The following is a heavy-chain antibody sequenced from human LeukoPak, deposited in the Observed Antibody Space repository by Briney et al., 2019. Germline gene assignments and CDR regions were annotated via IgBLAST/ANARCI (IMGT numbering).Heavy chain of an antibody. V-gene: IGHV3-53*01. CDR2: LYRGDSA. D-gene: IGHD2-15*01. Sequence: GGSLRLSCAAFGFTVSSSYMYWVRQAPGKGLEWVSFLYRGDSAIYAESVRGRFTISRDNSKNTLYLLMNSLIPEDTAVYYCAREVVSTPSYFDSWGQGTLVTVSS. CDR3: AREVVSTPSYFDS. J-gene: IGHJ4*02. CDR1: GFTVSSSY.